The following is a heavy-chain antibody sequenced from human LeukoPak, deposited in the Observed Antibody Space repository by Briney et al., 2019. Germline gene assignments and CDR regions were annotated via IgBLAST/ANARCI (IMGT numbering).Heavy chain of an antibody. CDR2: IKQDGSEK. CDR3: ARGQGSGINYYYYYMDV. J-gene: IGHJ6*03. V-gene: IGHV3-7*01. Sequence: GGPLRLSCAASGFTFSSYWMSWVRQAPGKGLEWVANIKQDGSEKYYVDSVKGRFTISRDNAKNSLYLQMNSLRAEDTAVYYCARGQGSGINYYYYYMDVWGKGTTVTVSS. D-gene: IGHD3-10*01. CDR1: GFTFSSYW.